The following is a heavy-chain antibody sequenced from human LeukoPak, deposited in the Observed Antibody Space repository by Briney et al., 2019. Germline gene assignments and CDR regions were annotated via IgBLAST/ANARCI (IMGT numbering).Heavy chain of an antibody. V-gene: IGHV3-74*01. J-gene: IGHJ4*02. CDR2: TNSDGSST. D-gene: IGHD3-3*01. CDR3: ARGVNDFWSGSDFDY. CDR1: GFTFSSYW. Sequence: PGGSLRLSCAASGFTFSSYWMHWVRQAPGKGLVWVSRTNSDGSSTSYADSVKGRFTISRDNAKNTLYLQMNSLRAEDTAVYYCARGVNDFWSGSDFDYWGQGTLVTVSS.